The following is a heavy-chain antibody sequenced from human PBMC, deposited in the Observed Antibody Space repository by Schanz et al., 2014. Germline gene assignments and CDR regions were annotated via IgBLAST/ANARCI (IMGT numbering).Heavy chain of an antibody. CDR2: ISAYNGHT. D-gene: IGHD3-10*01. V-gene: IGHV1-18*01. J-gene: IGHJ6*02. CDR1: RYTFNTYG. CDR3: ARAKRYGDMDV. Sequence: QVQLVQSGAEVKKPGASVKVSCEASRYTFNTYGLNWVRQAPGQGLEWMGWISAYNGHTDYGQKIQGRVTLTTDTSTSTTYMELENLRSDDTAGYYCARAKRYGDMDVWGQGTTVTVSS.